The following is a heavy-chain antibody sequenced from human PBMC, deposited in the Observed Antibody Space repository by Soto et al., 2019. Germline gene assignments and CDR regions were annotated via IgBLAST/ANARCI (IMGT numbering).Heavy chain of an antibody. CDR3: ARDGGGWPDS. V-gene: IGHV1-18*01. J-gene: IGHJ4*02. D-gene: IGHD6-19*01. CDR1: GYIFPSYG. CDR2: ISAHNGNT. Sequence: QVHMVQSGAEVKKPGASVKVSCKASGYIFPSYGISWVRQAPGQGLVWMGWISAHNGNTKYAQKFQGRVTMTTDTSTRTANMELRGMRSDETDVYNCARDGGGWPDSWGKGTLVTVSS.